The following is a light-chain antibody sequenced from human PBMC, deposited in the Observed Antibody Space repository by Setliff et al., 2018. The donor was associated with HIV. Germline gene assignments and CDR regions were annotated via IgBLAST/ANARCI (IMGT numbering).Light chain of an antibody. CDR1: QSILYSSNNKNY. J-gene: IGKJ1*01. CDR3: HQYYSTPT. CDR2: WAS. V-gene: IGKV4-1*01. Sequence: DIVMTQSPDALAVSLGERSTIDCKSSQSILYSSNNKNYLAWYQQKPGQPPKLLIYWASTRESGVPDRFSGSGSGTEFTLTISSLQAEDVAVYYGHQYYSTPTFGQGTKVDIK.